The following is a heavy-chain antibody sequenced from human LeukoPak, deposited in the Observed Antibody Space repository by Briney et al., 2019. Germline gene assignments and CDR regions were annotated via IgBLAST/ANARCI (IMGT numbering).Heavy chain of an antibody. D-gene: IGHD3-10*01. Sequence: SETLSLTCAVYGGSFSGYYWSWIRQPPGKGLEWIGEINHSGSTNYNPSLKSRVTISVDTSKNQFSLKLSSVTAADTAVYYCARGRLLWFGELLTNLYYYYGMDVWGQGTTVTVSS. CDR2: INHSGST. CDR1: GGSFSGYY. J-gene: IGHJ6*02. CDR3: ARGRLLWFGELLTNLYYYYGMDV. V-gene: IGHV4-34*01.